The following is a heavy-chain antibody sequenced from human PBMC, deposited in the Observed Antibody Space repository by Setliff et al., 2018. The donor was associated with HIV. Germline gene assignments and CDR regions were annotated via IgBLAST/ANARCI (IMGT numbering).Heavy chain of an antibody. J-gene: IGHJ6*03. Sequence: PGGSLRLSCTTSGFTLSSHWMHWVRQAPGKGLEWVSSISSSSSYIYYADSAKGRFTISRDNAKNSLYLQMNSLRAEDTAVYYCARRRYDFWSGYYPYYMDVWGKGTTVTVSS. CDR1: GFTLSSHW. D-gene: IGHD3-3*01. V-gene: IGHV3-21*01. CDR2: ISSSSSYI. CDR3: ARRRYDFWSGYYPYYMDV.